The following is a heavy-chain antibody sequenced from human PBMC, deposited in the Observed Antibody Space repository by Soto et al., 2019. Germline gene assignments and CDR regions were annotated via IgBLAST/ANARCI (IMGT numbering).Heavy chain of an antibody. Sequence: QVQLVQSGAEVKKPGASVKVSCKASGYTFTSYGISWVRQAPGQGLEWMGWISAYNGNTNYAQKLQGRVTMTTDTATSTAXTEXGXLRSDDTAVYYCARDPRLEVLARVEVSHYSCYGMGVWGQGTTVTVSS. J-gene: IGHJ6*02. V-gene: IGHV1-18*01. CDR2: ISAYNGNT. CDR3: ARDPRLEVLARVEVSHYSCYGMGV. CDR1: GYTFTSYG. D-gene: IGHD2-8*02.